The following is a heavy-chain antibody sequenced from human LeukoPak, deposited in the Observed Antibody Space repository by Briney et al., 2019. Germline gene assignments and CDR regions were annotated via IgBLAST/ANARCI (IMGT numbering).Heavy chain of an antibody. CDR2: TSGSGGST. V-gene: IGHV3-23*01. CDR1: GFTFSSYA. Sequence: PGGSPRLSCEASGFTFSSYAMSWVRQAPGKGLEWVSTTSGSGGSTNYADSVKGRFTISRDNSKNTLYLQMNSLRAEDTAIYYCAKGGTYSSGWYYFDYWGQGTLVTVSS. J-gene: IGHJ4*02. CDR3: AKGGTYSSGWYYFDY. D-gene: IGHD6-19*01.